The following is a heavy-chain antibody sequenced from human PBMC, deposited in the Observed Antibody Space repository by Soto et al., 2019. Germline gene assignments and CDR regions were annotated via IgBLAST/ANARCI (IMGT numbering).Heavy chain of an antibody. J-gene: IGHJ4*02. Sequence: SETLSLTCAVYGWSFIGYYWSWIRQPPGKGLEWIGEINHSGISNYNPSLKSRVTMSVDASKTQLSLTLTSVTAADTAVYYCARHQRFSYDSGIYYNTLFDHWGLGTLVTVSS. V-gene: IGHV4-34*01. D-gene: IGHD3-10*01. CDR2: INHSGIS. CDR1: GWSFIGYY. CDR3: ARHQRFSYDSGIYYNTLFDH.